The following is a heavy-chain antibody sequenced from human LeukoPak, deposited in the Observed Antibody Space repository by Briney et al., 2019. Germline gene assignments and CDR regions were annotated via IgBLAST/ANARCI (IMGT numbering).Heavy chain of an antibody. D-gene: IGHD2-8*02. V-gene: IGHV3-30*03. CDR1: GFTFSSYG. CDR2: ISYDGSNK. CDR3: ARYNTGSVDY. J-gene: IGHJ4*02. Sequence: PGGSLRLSCAASGFTFSSYGMHWVRQAPGKGLEWVAVISYDGSNKYCADSVKGRVTISRDNSKNTLYLEMNSLRAEDTAVYYCARYNTGSVDYWGQGTLVTVSS.